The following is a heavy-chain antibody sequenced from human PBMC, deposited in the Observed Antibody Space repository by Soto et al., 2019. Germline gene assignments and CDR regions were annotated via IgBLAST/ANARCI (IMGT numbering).Heavy chain of an antibody. J-gene: IGHJ6*02. Sequence: PSETLSLTCAVSGGSISSSNWWSWVRQPPGKGLEWIGEIHHSGSTNYNPSLKSRVTISVDKSKNQFSLKLSSVTAADTAVYYCARACSSTSCFYYYGMDVWGQGTTVTVSS. D-gene: IGHD2-2*01. CDR2: IHHSGST. CDR3: ARACSSTSCFYYYGMDV. CDR1: GGSISSSNW. V-gene: IGHV4-4*02.